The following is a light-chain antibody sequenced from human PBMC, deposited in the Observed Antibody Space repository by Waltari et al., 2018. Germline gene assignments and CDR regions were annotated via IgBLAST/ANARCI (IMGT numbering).Light chain of an antibody. J-gene: IGKJ2*01. Sequence: DIQMTQSPSTLSASLGDTVTITCRASQSISYWLAWYQQKSGKAPKLLIYKTSNLERGVPSRFSVSESGTEFTLTITSLQPDDSATYYCQQYDTHPNTFGQGTKLEI. CDR1: QSISYW. CDR2: KTS. CDR3: QQYDTHPNT. V-gene: IGKV1-5*03.